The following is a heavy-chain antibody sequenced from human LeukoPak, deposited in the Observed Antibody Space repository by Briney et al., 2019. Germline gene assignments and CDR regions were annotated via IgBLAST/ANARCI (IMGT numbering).Heavy chain of an antibody. V-gene: IGHV3-7*01. J-gene: IGHJ4*02. CDR2: TKPDGSAE. Sequence: GGSLRLSCAASGFTFRNYWMGWVRQAPGRGLEWVANTKPDGSAEYHAASVRGRFTTSRDNANNLLHLRMNSLRAEDTAVYYCARDRGGGWSLLDYWGQGTLVTVSS. CDR3: ARDRGGGWSLLDY. D-gene: IGHD6-19*01. CDR1: GFTFRNYW.